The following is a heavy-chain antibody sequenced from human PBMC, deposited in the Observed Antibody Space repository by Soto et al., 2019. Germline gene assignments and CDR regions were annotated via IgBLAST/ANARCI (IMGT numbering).Heavy chain of an antibody. CDR2: IIPIFGTA. Sequence: SVKVSCKASGGTFSSYAISWVRQAPGQGLEWMGGIIPIFGTANYAQKFQGRVTITADESTSTAYMELSSLRSEDTAVYYCARAYYGSGSYRNYCYGMDVWGQGTTVTVSS. D-gene: IGHD3-10*01. CDR3: ARAYYGSGSYRNYCYGMDV. J-gene: IGHJ6*02. V-gene: IGHV1-69*13. CDR1: GGTFSSYA.